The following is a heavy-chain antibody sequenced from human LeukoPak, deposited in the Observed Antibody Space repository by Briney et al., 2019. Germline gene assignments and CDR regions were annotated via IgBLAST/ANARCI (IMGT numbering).Heavy chain of an antibody. D-gene: IGHD6-13*01. CDR2: ISSIGSTI. V-gene: IGHV3-48*03. Sequence: GRSLRLSCAASGFTFSSYEINWVRQAPGEGLEWVSYISSIGSTIYYTDSVKGRFTISRDNAKNSLYLQMNSLRAEDTAVFYCSRDASSSWYYYYYYMDVWGKGTTVTVSS. CDR1: GFTFSSYE. CDR3: SRDASSSWYYYYYYMDV. J-gene: IGHJ6*03.